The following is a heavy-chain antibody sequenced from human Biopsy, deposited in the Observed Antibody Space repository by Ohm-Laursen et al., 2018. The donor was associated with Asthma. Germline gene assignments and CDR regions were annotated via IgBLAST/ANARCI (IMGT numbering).Heavy chain of an antibody. CDR2: IIPFYGTA. Sequence: GASVKVSCKASDGTFSTFGISWVRQAPGQGLEWMGRIIPFYGTATYAQNFQGRLTLTADGSTSTAYMELSSLRSEDTAVYFCARDYDGDYVQRHLPLAYWGQGTLVTVSS. D-gene: IGHD4-17*01. CDR1: DGTFSTFG. CDR3: ARDYDGDYVQRHLPLAY. J-gene: IGHJ4*02. V-gene: IGHV1-69*13.